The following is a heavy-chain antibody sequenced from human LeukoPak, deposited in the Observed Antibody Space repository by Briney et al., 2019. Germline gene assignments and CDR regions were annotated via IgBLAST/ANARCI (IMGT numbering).Heavy chain of an antibody. J-gene: IGHJ4*02. CDR2: ISYNGKNK. D-gene: IGHD6-19*01. CDR1: GFSFNSYG. CDR3: ARRVSSAWALEDY. Sequence: GGSLRLSCAGPGFSFNSYGIHWVRQAPGKGLEWVAVISYNGKNKFYADAVKGRFTISRDNSKSTVYLQMNSLRAEDTAVYYCARRVSSAWALEDYWGQGTLVTVSS. V-gene: IGHV3-30*03.